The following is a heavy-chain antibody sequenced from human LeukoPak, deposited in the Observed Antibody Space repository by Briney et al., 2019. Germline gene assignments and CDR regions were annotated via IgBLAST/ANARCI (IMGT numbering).Heavy chain of an antibody. CDR1: GYTFTGYH. CDR3: ARDRGRGYYATFDY. Sequence: ASVKVSCKTSGYTFTGYHVHWVRQAPGQGLEWMGWINPNSAGTNYAQEFQGRVTMTRDTSTNTVYMDLGSLRSDDTAVYFCARDRGRGYYATFDYWGQGTLVTVSS. J-gene: IGHJ4*02. CDR2: INPNSAGT. D-gene: IGHD3-3*01. V-gene: IGHV1-2*02.